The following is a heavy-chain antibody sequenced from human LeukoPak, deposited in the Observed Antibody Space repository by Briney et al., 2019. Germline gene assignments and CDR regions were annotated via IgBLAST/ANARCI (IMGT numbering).Heavy chain of an antibody. J-gene: IGHJ4*02. D-gene: IGHD3-10*01. CDR1: GXTFSANW. CDR2: VNSDGSNT. CDR3: ATSYFGSVY. Sequence: PGGSLRLSCAASGXTFSANWMHWVRQAPGKGLVWVSRVNSDGSNTIYADSVKGRFTISRDNAKNTLYLQMNSLRAEDTAVYYCATSYFGSVYWGQGTLVTVSS. V-gene: IGHV3-74*01.